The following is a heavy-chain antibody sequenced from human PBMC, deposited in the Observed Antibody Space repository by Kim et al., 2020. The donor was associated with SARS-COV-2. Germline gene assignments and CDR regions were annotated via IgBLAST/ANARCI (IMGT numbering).Heavy chain of an antibody. V-gene: IGHV4-38-2*02. CDR1: GYSISSGYY. Sequence: SETLSLTCTVSGYSISSGYYWGWIRQPPGKGLEWIGSIYHSGSTYYNPSLKSRVTISVDTSKNQFSLKLSSVTAADTAVYYCVLQKADFDYWGQGTLVTVSS. CDR3: VLQKADFDY. CDR2: IYHSGST. J-gene: IGHJ4*02. D-gene: IGHD2-15*01.